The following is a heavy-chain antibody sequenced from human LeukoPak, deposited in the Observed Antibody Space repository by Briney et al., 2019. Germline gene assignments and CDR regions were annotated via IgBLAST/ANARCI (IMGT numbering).Heavy chain of an antibody. D-gene: IGHD4-11*01. CDR2: IYYSEST. J-gene: IGHJ4*02. CDR3: ARGGLGGITAYSNYLFDY. V-gene: IGHV4-59*08. Sequence: SETLSLTCTVSGGSISNFYWSWIRQPPGEGLEWIGYIYYSESTNYNPSLKSRVTISIDTSKNQFSLNLTSVTAADTAVYYCARGGLGGITAYSNYLFDYWGQGTLVTVSS. CDR1: GGSISNFY.